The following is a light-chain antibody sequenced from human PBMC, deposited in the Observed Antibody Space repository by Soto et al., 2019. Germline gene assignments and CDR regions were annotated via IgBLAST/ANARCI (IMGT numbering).Light chain of an antibody. CDR2: GTS. CDR1: QSVGRS. CDR3: QQYNNWPLT. V-gene: IGKV3-15*01. Sequence: EIVIAQSPGTLSVSRGERATLSCRASQSVGRSLAWYQQKPGQAPRLLIYGTSARATGIPATFSGSGSGTEFTLTISSLQSEDFTVYYCQQYNNWPLTFGGGTKVDI. J-gene: IGKJ4*01.